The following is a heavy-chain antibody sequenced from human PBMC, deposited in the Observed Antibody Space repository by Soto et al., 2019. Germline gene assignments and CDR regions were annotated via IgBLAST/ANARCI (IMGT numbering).Heavy chain of an antibody. V-gene: IGHV1-2*02. CDR2: INPNSGGT. D-gene: IGHD3-22*01. J-gene: IGHJ3*02. Sequence: SVKVSVKASGYTFTGYYMHWVRQGPGQGLEWMGWINPNSGGTNYAQNFQGRVTMTRDTSISTAYMELSRLRSDDTAVYYCARVKRVTYYYDSSGYRGRAFDIWGQGTMVTVSS. CDR3: ARVKRVTYYYDSSGYRGRAFDI. CDR1: GYTFTGYY.